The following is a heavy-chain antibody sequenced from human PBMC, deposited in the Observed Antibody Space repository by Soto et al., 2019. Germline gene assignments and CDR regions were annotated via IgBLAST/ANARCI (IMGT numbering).Heavy chain of an antibody. Sequence: EVQLLESGGGLVQPGGSLRLSCAASGFTFSRYDMSWVRQAPGKGLEWVSAISGSGGSTYYADSVKGRFTISRDNSKNTLYLQMNSLRAEDTAVYYCAKHQHIVVVTAIDYFDYWGQGTLVTVSS. J-gene: IGHJ4*02. CDR3: AKHQHIVVVTAIDYFDY. CDR2: ISGSGGST. CDR1: GFTFSRYD. D-gene: IGHD2-21*02. V-gene: IGHV3-23*01.